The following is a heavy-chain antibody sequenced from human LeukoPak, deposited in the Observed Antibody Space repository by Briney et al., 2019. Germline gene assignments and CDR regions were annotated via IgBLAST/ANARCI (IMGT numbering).Heavy chain of an antibody. CDR1: GFTFSKFW. CDR3: ATSDDSAATY. CDR2: IKEDGSTK. D-gene: IGHD6-25*01. Sequence: GGYLRLSCAASGFTFSKFWMSWVRQAPGKGLEWVANIKEDGSTKHYVDSVRGRFTISRYNAKNSLSLQMNYLRVEDTAVYYCATSDDSAATYWGQGTLVTVSS. V-gene: IGHV3-7*01. J-gene: IGHJ4*02.